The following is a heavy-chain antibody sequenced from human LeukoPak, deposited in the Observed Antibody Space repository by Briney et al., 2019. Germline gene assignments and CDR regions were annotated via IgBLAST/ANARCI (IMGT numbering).Heavy chain of an antibody. J-gene: IGHJ6*03. D-gene: IGHD2-2*01. Sequence: HPGGSLRLSCAASGFTFSSYSMNWVRQAPGKGLEWVSAISGSGGSTYYADSVKGRFTISRDNSKNTLYLQMNSLRAEDTAVYYCAKDPFVVVPAAQGPPENYMDVWGKGTTVTISS. V-gene: IGHV3-23*01. CDR2: ISGSGGST. CDR1: GFTFSSYS. CDR3: AKDPFVVVPAAQGPPENYMDV.